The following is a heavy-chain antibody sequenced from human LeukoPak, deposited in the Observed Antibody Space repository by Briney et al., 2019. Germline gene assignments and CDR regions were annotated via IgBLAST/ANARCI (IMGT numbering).Heavy chain of an antibody. V-gene: IGHV3-23*01. D-gene: IGHD4-23*01. CDR1: GFTFSSYA. CDR3: AKDDGGGDDYRGVMSYFDY. Sequence: GGSLRLSCAASGFTFSSYAMSWVGKAPGKGLEGVQAISGGGRKYYADSVKVRFTISRDNSKNTLYLQMNSLRAEDTAVYYCAKDDGGGDDYRGVMSYFDYWGQGTLVTVSS. CDR2: ISGGGRK. J-gene: IGHJ4*02.